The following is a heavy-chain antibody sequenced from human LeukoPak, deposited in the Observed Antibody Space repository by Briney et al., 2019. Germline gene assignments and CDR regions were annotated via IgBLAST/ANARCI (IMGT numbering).Heavy chain of an antibody. CDR1: GFTFSSYG. CDR2: IWYDGSNK. V-gene: IGHV3-33*01. J-gene: IGHJ6*02. D-gene: IGHD3-22*01. Sequence: GGSLRLSCAASGFTFSSYGMHWVRQAPGKGLEWVAVIWYDGSNKYYADSVKGRFTISRDNSKNTLYLQMNSLRAEDTAVYYCARSGYHSYYYYYYGMDVWGQGTTVTVSS. CDR3: ARSGYHSYYYYYYGMDV.